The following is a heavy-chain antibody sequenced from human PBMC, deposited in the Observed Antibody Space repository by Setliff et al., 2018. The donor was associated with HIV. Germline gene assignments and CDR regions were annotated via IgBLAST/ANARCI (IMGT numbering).Heavy chain of an antibody. Sequence: SLRLSCAASGFTFSSYEMNWVRQAPGKGLEWVSYISSSGSTIYYADSVKGRFTISRDNAKNSLYLQMNSLRAEDTAVYYCARAFNLAGVDYWGQGTLVTVSS. CDR3: ARAFNLAGVDY. V-gene: IGHV3-48*03. J-gene: IGHJ4*02. CDR2: ISSSGSTI. D-gene: IGHD3-10*01. CDR1: GFTFSSYE.